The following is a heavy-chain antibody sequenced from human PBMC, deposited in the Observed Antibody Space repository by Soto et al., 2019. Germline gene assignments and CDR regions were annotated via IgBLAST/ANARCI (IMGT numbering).Heavy chain of an antibody. CDR2: ISWNSGSI. CDR3: AKGGAARACYYGMDV. Sequence: PGGSLRLSCAASGFTFDDYAMHWVRQAPGKGLEWVSGISWNSGSIGYADSVKGRFTISRDNAKNSLYLQMNSLRAEDTALYYCAKGGAARACYYGMDVWGQGATVTVSS. CDR1: GFTFDDYA. V-gene: IGHV3-9*01. D-gene: IGHD6-6*01. J-gene: IGHJ6*02.